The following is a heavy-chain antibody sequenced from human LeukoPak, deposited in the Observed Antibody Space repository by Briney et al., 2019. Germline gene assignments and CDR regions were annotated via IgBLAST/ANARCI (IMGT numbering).Heavy chain of an antibody. D-gene: IGHD6-19*01. CDR2: IYYSGST. CDR3: ARAESSGWYWFDP. Sequence: SETLSLTCTVSGGSISSYYWSWVRQPPGKGLEGSGYIYYSGSTNYNPSLKSRVTISVDTSKNQFSLKLSSVTAADTAVYYCARAESSGWYWFDPWGQGTLVTVSS. V-gene: IGHV4-59*01. J-gene: IGHJ5*02. CDR1: GGSISSYY.